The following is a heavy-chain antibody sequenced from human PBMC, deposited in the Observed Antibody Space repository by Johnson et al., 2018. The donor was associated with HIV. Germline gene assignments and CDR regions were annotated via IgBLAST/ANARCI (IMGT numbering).Heavy chain of an antibody. CDR3: AREISSRSAFDI. CDR2: ISFKGDTA. CDR1: GFTVSSNY. V-gene: IGHV3-64*01. Sequence: EVQVVESGGGLIQPGGSLRLSCAASGFTVSSNYMSWVRQAPGKGLEYVASISFKGDTAYYARSVQDRFTISRDNAKNSLYLQMNSLRAEDTAVYYCAREISSRSAFDIWGQGTMVTVSS. J-gene: IGHJ3*02. D-gene: IGHD6-6*01.